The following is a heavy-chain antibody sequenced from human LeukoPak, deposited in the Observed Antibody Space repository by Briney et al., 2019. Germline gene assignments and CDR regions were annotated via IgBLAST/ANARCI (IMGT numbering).Heavy chain of an antibody. CDR2: IKQDGSEM. D-gene: IGHD3-3*01. Sequence: GGSLRLSCAASGFSFSNAWMSWVRQAPGKGLEWVANIKQDGSEMYYVDSVKGRLTISRDNAKNSLYLQMNSLRAEDTAVYYCARDQGVDYDSWTGYPLFDYWGEGTLVTVSS. CDR3: ARDQGVDYDSWTGYPLFDY. V-gene: IGHV3-7*05. CDR1: GFSFSNAW. J-gene: IGHJ4*02.